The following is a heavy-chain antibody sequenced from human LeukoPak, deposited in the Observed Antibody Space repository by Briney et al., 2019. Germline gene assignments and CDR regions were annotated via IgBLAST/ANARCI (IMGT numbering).Heavy chain of an antibody. V-gene: IGHV3-53*01. CDR2: IYSGGST. J-gene: IGHJ4*02. CDR1: GFTVSSNY. D-gene: IGHD3-22*01. Sequence: GGSLRLSCAASGFTVSSNYMSWVRQAPGKGLEWVSVIYSGGSTYYADSVKGRFTISRDNSKNTLYLQMNSLRAEDTAVYYCARDPPGYYDSSGYYDYWGQGTLVTVSS. CDR3: ARDPPGYYDSSGYYDY.